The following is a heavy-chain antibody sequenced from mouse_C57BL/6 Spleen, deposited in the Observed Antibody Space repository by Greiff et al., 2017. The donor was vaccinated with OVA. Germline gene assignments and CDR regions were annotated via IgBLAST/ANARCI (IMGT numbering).Heavy chain of an antibody. CDR3: ARDHYSNYGYFDV. J-gene: IGHJ1*03. Sequence: EVKLMESGGGLVKPGGSLKLSCAASGFTFSSYAMSWVRQTPEKRLEWVATISDGGSYTYYPDNVKGRFTISRDNAKNNLYLQMSHLKSEDTAMYYCARDHYSNYGYFDVWGTGTTVTVSS. D-gene: IGHD2-5*01. CDR2: ISDGGSYT. CDR1: GFTFSSYA. V-gene: IGHV5-4*01.